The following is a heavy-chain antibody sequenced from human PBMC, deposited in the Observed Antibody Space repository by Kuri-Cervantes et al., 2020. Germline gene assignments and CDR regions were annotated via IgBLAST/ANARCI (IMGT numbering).Heavy chain of an antibody. J-gene: IGHJ4*02. CDR1: GGTFSSSA. CDR3: ARSLGIRGVIMGFGY. V-gene: IGHV1-69*06. D-gene: IGHD3-10*01. Sequence: SVKVSCKASGGTFSSSAISWVRQAPGQGLEWMGGIPSIFGTPNYAQKFQGRVTSTADKSTSTAHMVLSSLRSEDTAVYYCARSLGIRGVIMGFGYWGQGTLVTVSS. CDR2: IPSIFGTP.